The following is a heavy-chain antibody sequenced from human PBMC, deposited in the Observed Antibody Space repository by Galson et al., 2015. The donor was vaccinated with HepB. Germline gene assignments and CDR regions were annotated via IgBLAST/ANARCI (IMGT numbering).Heavy chain of an antibody. Sequence: SLRLSCAASGFTFSGYSMNWVRQAPGKGLEWVSYIVTSGTTTDDADSVKGRFTISRNKAKNSLYLQMNSLIAADTAVYYCARQGYYDFWSGYSGRYYYYYYMDVWGKGTTVTVSS. CDR3: ARQGYYDFWSGYSGRYYYYYYMDV. CDR2: IVTSGTTT. J-gene: IGHJ6*03. CDR1: GFTFSGYS. V-gene: IGHV3-48*01. D-gene: IGHD3-3*01.